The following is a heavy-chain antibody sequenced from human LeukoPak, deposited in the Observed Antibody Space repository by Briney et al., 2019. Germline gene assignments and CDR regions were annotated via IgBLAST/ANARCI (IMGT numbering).Heavy chain of an antibody. CDR3: ARAKFVTTLSWFDP. CDR2: INHSGST. Sequence: SETLSLTCTVSGDSISSSSSYWGWIRQPPGEGLEWIGEINHSGSTNYNPSLKSRVTISVDTSKNQFFLKVSSVTAADTAVYYCARAKFVTTLSWFDPWGQGTLVTVSS. CDR1: GDSISSSSSY. D-gene: IGHD3-10*02. J-gene: IGHJ5*02. V-gene: IGHV4-39*07.